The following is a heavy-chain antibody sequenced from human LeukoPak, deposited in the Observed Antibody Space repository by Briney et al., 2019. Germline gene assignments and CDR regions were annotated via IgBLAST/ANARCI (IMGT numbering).Heavy chain of an antibody. Sequence: PGGSLRLSCAASGFTFSDFYMNWVRQAPGKGLEWVSYISSHSSYTNYADSAKGRFTISRDNAKNSLYLQMHSLRADDTALYYCARALSRTAMIPADYWGQGTLVTVSS. V-gene: IGHV3-11*06. J-gene: IGHJ4*02. CDR1: GFTFSDFY. CDR2: ISSHSSYT. D-gene: IGHD5-18*01. CDR3: ARALSRTAMIPADY.